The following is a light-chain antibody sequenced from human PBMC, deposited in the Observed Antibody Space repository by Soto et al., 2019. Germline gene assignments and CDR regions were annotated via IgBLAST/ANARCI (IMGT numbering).Light chain of an antibody. V-gene: IGKV3-20*01. CDR3: QQYGTSPPT. J-gene: IGKJ3*01. CDR1: QSVSGNS. Sequence: EIVLTQSPGTLSLSPGERATLSCRASQSVSGNSLAWYQQQPGQAPRLLIYGASSRATDIPDRFSGSGSGTDFTLIVSRLEPEDFAAYFCQQYGTSPPTFGPGTKVDIK. CDR2: GAS.